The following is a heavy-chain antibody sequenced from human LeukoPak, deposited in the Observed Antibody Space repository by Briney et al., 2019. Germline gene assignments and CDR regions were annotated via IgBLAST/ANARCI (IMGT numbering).Heavy chain of an antibody. Sequence: SETLSPTCTVSGGSISSGNYYWSWIRQPAGKELEWIGRIYTSGSTNYNPSLKSRVTISLDTSKNQFSLKLSSVTAADTAVYYCAREGDCSGGSCYPPYYYGMDVWGQGTTVTVSS. CDR1: GGSISSGNYY. V-gene: IGHV4-61*02. CDR3: AREGDCSGGSCYPPYYYGMDV. J-gene: IGHJ6*02. CDR2: IYTSGST. D-gene: IGHD2-15*01.